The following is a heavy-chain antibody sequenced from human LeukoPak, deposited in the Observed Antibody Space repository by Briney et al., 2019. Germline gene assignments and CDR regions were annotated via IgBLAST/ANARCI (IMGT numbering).Heavy chain of an antibody. CDR1: GGSTSSSSYY. CDR3: ARRGSSSWRGYFDY. CDR2: IYYSGST. Sequence: SETLSLTCTVSGGSTSSSSYYWGWIRQPPGKGLEWIGSIYYSGSTYYNPSLKSRVTISVDTSKNQFSLKLSSVTAADTAVYYCARRGSSSWRGYFDYWGQGTLVTVSS. J-gene: IGHJ4*02. D-gene: IGHD6-13*01. V-gene: IGHV4-39*01.